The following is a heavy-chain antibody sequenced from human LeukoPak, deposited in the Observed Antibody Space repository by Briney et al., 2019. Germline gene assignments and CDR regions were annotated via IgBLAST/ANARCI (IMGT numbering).Heavy chain of an antibody. V-gene: IGHV4-39*07. CDR2: IYYSGST. Sequence: SETLSLTCTVSGGSISSSSYYWGWIRQPPGKGLEWIGSIYYSGSTYYNPSLKSRVTISVDTSKNQFSLKLSSVTAADTAVYYCARVGSSSFSWGQGTLVTVSS. J-gene: IGHJ5*02. CDR1: GGSISSSSYY. D-gene: IGHD6-13*01. CDR3: ARVGSSSFS.